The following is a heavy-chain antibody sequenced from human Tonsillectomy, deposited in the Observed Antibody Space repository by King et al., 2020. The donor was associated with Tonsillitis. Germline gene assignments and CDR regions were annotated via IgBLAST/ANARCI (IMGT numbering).Heavy chain of an antibody. J-gene: IGHJ5*02. CDR1: GFTFNDYW. CDR3: ARGKTFSSSWFQKNNWFHP. V-gene: IGHV3-7*01. D-gene: IGHD6-13*01. Sequence: QLVQSGGGLVQPGGSLRLSCAASGFTFNDYWMTWVRHAPGKGLEWVANIKQDGSEKYYLDSVRGRFTISRDNAKNSLYLQMNSLRAEDSALYYCARGKTFSSSWFQKNNWFHPWGQGTLVTVSS. CDR2: IKQDGSEK.